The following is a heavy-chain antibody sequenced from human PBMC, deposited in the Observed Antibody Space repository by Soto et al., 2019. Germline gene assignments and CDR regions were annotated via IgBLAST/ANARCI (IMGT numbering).Heavy chain of an antibody. J-gene: IGHJ3*02. Sequence: PGGSLRLSCAASGFTFSSYWMSWVRQAPGKGLEWVANIQQDGSEKYYVDSVKGRFTISRDNAKNSLYLQMNSLRAEDTAVYYCAREGYCSGGSCSRLGAFDICGQGTMVTVSS. V-gene: IGHV3-7*01. CDR3: AREGYCSGGSCSRLGAFDI. CDR1: GFTFSSYW. CDR2: IQQDGSEK. D-gene: IGHD2-15*01.